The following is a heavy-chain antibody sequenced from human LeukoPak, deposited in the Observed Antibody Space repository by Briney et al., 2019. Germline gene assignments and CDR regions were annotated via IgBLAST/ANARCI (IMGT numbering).Heavy chain of an antibody. CDR2: ISYDGSNK. Sequence: PGGSLRLSCAASGFAFSSYAMHWVRQAPGKGLEWVAVISYDGSNKYYADSVKGRFTISRDNSKNTLYLQMNSLRAEDTAVYYCAREGLGYYFDYWGQGTLVTVSS. CDR3: AREGLGYYFDY. J-gene: IGHJ4*02. D-gene: IGHD3-16*01. V-gene: IGHV3-30-3*01. CDR1: GFAFSSYA.